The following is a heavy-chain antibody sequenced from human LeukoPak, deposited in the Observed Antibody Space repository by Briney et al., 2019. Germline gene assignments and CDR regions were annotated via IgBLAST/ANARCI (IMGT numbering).Heavy chain of an antibody. CDR1: GGSFSGYY. J-gene: IGHJ5*02. CDR2: INHSGST. Sequence: SETLSLTCAVYGGSFSGYYWSWIRQPPGKGLEWIGEINHSGSTNYNPSLKSRVTISVDTSKNQFSLKLSSVTAADTAVYYCARGWSGYYTPLYWFDPWGQGTLVTVSS. CDR3: ARGWSGYYTPLYWFDP. D-gene: IGHD3-3*01. V-gene: IGHV4-34*01.